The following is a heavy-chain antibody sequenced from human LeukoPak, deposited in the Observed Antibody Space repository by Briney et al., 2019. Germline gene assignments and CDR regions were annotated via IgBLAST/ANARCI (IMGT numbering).Heavy chain of an antibody. Sequence: PGGSLRLSCAASGFTFSNAWMSWVRQAPGKGLEWVANIKQDGSEKYYVDSVKGRFTISRDNAKNSLYLQMNSLRAEDTAVYYCAKANSAYDYDYFDYWGQGTLVTVSS. V-gene: IGHV3-7*03. J-gene: IGHJ4*02. CDR2: IKQDGSEK. CDR3: AKANSAYDYDYFDY. D-gene: IGHD5-12*01. CDR1: GFTFSNAW.